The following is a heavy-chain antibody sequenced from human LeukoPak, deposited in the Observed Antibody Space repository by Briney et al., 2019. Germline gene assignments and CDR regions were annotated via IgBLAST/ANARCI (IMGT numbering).Heavy chain of an antibody. CDR1: GFTVSSNY. J-gene: IGHJ3*02. V-gene: IGHV3-66*01. D-gene: IGHD6-13*01. CDR2: IYSGGST. CDR3: ARDRSVAAAGAFDI. Sequence: GGSLRLSCAASGFTVSSNYMSWVRQAPGKGLEWVSVIYSGGSTYYADSVKGRFTISRDNSKNTLYLQMNSLRAEDTVVYYCARDRSVAAAGAFDIWGQGTMVTVSS.